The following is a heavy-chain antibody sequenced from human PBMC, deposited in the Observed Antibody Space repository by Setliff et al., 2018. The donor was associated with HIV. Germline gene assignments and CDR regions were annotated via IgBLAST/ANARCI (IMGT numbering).Heavy chain of an antibody. CDR3: VRGGPRGLEVAALEFDY. V-gene: IGHV1-46*01. D-gene: IGHD6-19*01. J-gene: IGHJ4*02. CDR1: GYTFTSYY. CDR2: INTSGGDG. Sequence: ASVKVSCKASGYTFTSYYIHWVRQAPGQGLEWMGVINTSGGDGTFLQKFQGRGTMTRETSTKTVYMELSSLGLEDTAVYYCVRGGPRGLEVAALEFDYWGQGTLVTVSS.